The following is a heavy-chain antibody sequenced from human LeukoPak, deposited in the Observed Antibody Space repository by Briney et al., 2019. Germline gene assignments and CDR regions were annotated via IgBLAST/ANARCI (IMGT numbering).Heavy chain of an antibody. CDR3: ARDRYGSQLRYFDWLRGSGPFDI. D-gene: IGHD3-9*01. CDR2: INAGNGNT. J-gene: IGHJ3*02. CDR1: GYTVTSYA. V-gene: IGHV1-3*01. Sequence: ASAKVSCKASGYTVTSYAMHWVRQAPGQRLEWMGWINAGNGNTKYSQKFQGRVTITRDTSASTAYMELSSLRSEDTAVYYCARDRYGSQLRYFDWLRGSGPFDIWGQGTMVTVSS.